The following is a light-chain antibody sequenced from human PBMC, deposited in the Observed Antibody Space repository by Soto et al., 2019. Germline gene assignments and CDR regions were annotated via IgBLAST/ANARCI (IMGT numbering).Light chain of an antibody. CDR1: SGHSSYI. CDR3: ETWDSNTHV. CDR2: LEGSGSY. J-gene: IGLJ3*02. V-gene: IGLV4-60*02. Sequence: QSVLTQSSSASASLGSSVKLTCTLSSGHSSYIIAWHQQQPGKAPRYLMKLEGSGSYNKGSGVPDRFSGSSSGADRYLTISNLQFDDEADYYCETWDSNTHVFGGGTKLTV.